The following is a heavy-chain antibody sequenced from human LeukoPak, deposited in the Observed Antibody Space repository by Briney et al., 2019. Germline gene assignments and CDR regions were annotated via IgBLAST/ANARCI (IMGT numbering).Heavy chain of an antibody. V-gene: IGHV3-53*01. Sequence: GGSLRLSCAASGFTVSSNYMSWVRQAPGKGLEWVAVIYSGGGTYYADSVKGRFTISRDNSKNTAYLQMNRLRAEDTAVYYCARAPGMEWPYDAFDIWGQGTMVTVSS. CDR3: ARAPGMEWPYDAFDI. CDR2: IYSGGGT. J-gene: IGHJ3*02. D-gene: IGHD3-3*01. CDR1: GFTVSSNY.